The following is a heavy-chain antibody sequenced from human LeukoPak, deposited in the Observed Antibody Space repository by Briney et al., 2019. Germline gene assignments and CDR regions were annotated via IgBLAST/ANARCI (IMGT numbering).Heavy chain of an antibody. CDR3: ARNYYDSSVRTYYFDY. Sequence: PGRSLRLSCAASGFTFSSYGMHWVRQAPGKGLEWVAVIWYDGSNKYYADSVEGRFTISRDNSKNTLYLQMNSLRAEDTAVYYCARNYYDSSVRTYYFDYWGQGTLVTVSS. V-gene: IGHV3-33*01. CDR2: IWYDGSNK. CDR1: GFTFSSYG. J-gene: IGHJ4*02. D-gene: IGHD3-22*01.